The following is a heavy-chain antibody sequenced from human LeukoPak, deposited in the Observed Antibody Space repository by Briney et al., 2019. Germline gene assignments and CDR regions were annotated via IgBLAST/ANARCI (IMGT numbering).Heavy chain of an antibody. CDR2: IRYDGSNK. Sequence: GGSLRLSCAASGFTFSSYGMHWVRQAPGKGLEWVAFIRYDGSNKYYADSVKGRFTISRDNSKNTLYLQMNSLRAEDTAVYYCAKGCSSTSCYSNYYYYYMDVWGKGTTVTVSS. J-gene: IGHJ6*03. CDR3: AKGCSSTSCYSNYYYYYMDV. V-gene: IGHV3-30*02. D-gene: IGHD2-2*02. CDR1: GFTFSSYG.